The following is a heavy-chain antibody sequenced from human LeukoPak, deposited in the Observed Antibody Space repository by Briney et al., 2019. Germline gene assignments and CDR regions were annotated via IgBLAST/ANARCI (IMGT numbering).Heavy chain of an antibody. D-gene: IGHD3-10*01. J-gene: IGHJ4*02. CDR3: ARVALTMVRATDY. V-gene: IGHV4-34*01. CDR1: GGSFSGYY. Sequence: SETLSLTCAAYGGSFSGYYWSWIRQPPGKGLEWIGEINHSGSTNYNPSLKSRVTISVDTSKNQFSLKLSSVTAADTAVYYCARVALTMVRATDYWGQGTLVTVSS. CDR2: INHSGST.